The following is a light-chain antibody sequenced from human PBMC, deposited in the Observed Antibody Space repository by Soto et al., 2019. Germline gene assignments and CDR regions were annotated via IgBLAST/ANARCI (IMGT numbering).Light chain of an antibody. V-gene: IGLV2-14*01. Sequence: QSALTQPPSVSGSPGQSITISCTGTSSDVGDYNRVSWYQHHPGKAPKLMIFEVTNRPSGISDRFSGFKSGSTASLTISVLHPDDEADYYCISFTPSPTTQWVFGGGTKLTVL. CDR3: ISFTPSPTTQWV. J-gene: IGLJ3*02. CDR2: EVT. CDR1: SSDVGDYNR.